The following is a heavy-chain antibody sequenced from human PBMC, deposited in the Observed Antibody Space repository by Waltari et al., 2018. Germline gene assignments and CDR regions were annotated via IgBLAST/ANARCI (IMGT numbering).Heavy chain of an antibody. D-gene: IGHD3-10*01. CDR1: GISVRTYA. V-gene: IGHV3-30*10. Sequence: QVHLVESGGGVVQPGKSLTLSCEVSGISVRTYAMHWVRQAPGKVLEWVAVISFDGNNIYFTDSVKGRFTITRDNSKNTLYLQMNSLTPEDTGIYYCARDGHSYFYGSWSDYWGQGTLVTVSS. CDR3: ARDGHSYFYGSWSDY. CDR2: ISFDGNNI. J-gene: IGHJ4*02.